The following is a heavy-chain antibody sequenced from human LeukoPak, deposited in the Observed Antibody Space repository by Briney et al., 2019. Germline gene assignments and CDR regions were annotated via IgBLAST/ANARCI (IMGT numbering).Heavy chain of an antibody. J-gene: IGHJ6*03. V-gene: IGHV4-34*01. CDR3: ARVGSKNQYYYYYYMDV. D-gene: IGHD2/OR15-2a*01. CDR1: GGSFSGYY. CDR2: INHSGST. Sequence: PSETLSLTCAVYGGSFSGYYWSWIRQSPGKGLEWIGEINHSGSTNYNPSLKSRVTISVDTSKNQFSLKLSSVTAADTAVYYCARVGSKNQYYYYYYMDVWGKGTTVTVSS.